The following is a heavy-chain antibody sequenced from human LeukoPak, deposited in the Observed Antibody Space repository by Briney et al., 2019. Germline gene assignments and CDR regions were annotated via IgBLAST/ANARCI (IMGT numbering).Heavy chain of an antibody. CDR1: GGSISSSNW. CDR3: ASSSGWSHDYYYYYYYMDV. V-gene: IGHV4-4*02. Sequence: SETLSLTCAVSGGSISSSNWWSWVRQPPGKGLEWIGEIYHSGSTNYNPSLKSRVTISVDKSKNQFSLKLSSVTAADTAVYYCASSSGWSHDYYYYYYYMDVWGKGTTVTVSS. J-gene: IGHJ6*03. CDR2: IYHSGST. D-gene: IGHD6-19*01.